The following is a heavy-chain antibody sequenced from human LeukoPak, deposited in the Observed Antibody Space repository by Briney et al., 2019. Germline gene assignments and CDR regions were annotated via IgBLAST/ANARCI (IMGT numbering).Heavy chain of an antibody. J-gene: IGHJ3*02. Sequence: SETLSLTCAVYGGSFSGYYWSWIRQPPGKGLEWIGEINHSGSTNYNPSLKSRVTISVDTSKNQFSLKLSSVTAADTAVYYCARHLRWSTDAFDIWGQGTMVTVSS. CDR2: INHSGST. CDR3: ARHLRWSTDAFDI. V-gene: IGHV4-34*01. CDR1: GGSFSGYY. D-gene: IGHD4-23*01.